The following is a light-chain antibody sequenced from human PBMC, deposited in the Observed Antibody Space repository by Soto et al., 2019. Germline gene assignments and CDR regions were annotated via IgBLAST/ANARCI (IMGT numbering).Light chain of an antibody. J-gene: IGLJ3*02. CDR3: QSYDTRLSEV. CDR2: GNN. CDR1: SSNIGAGYD. V-gene: IGLV1-40*01. Sequence: QAVVTQPPSVSGAPGQRVTISCTGNSSNIGAGYDVHWYQQLPGTAPKLLIYGNNNRPSWVPDRFFGSKSGTSASLAITGLQAEDGAGYYCQSYDTRLSEVVGGGTKLTVL.